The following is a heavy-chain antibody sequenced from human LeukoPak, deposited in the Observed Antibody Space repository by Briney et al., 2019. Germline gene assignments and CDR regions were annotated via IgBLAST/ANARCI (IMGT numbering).Heavy chain of an antibody. J-gene: IGHJ3*02. CDR1: GYTFTGYY. CDR3: ARARGYSYGAAFDI. V-gene: IGHV1-2*02. D-gene: IGHD5-18*01. CDR2: INPNSGGT. Sequence: ASVKVSCKASGYTFTGYYMHWVRQAPGQGLEWMGWINPNSGGTNYAQKFQGRVTMTRDTSISTAYMELSSLRSEDTAVYYCARARGYSYGAAFDIWGQGTMVTVSS.